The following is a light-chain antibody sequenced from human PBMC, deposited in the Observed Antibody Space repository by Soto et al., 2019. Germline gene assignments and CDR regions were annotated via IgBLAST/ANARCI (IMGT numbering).Light chain of an antibody. Sequence: DIQSSQSPSTLSASVGDRVTITCRASQSISSWLAWYQQKPGKAPKLLIYKASSLESGVPSRFSGSGSGTEFTLTISSLQPDDFGTYYCQQYNSYPYTFGQGTKVDIK. CDR1: QSISSW. CDR2: KAS. CDR3: QQYNSYPYT. J-gene: IGKJ2*01. V-gene: IGKV1-5*03.